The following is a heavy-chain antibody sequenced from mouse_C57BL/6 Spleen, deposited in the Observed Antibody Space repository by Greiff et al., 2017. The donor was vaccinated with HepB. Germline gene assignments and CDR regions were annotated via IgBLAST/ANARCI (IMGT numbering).Heavy chain of an antibody. V-gene: IGHV1-80*01. J-gene: IGHJ2*01. D-gene: IGHD1-1*01. Sequence: QVQLKESGAELVKPGASVKISCKASGYAFSSYWMNWVKQRPGKGLEWIGQIYPGDGDTNYNGKFKGKATLTADKSSSTAYMQLSSLTSEDSAVYFCARYYYYGSSWGFDYWGQGTTLTVSS. CDR2: IYPGDGDT. CDR3: ARYYYYGSSWGFDY. CDR1: GYAFSSYW.